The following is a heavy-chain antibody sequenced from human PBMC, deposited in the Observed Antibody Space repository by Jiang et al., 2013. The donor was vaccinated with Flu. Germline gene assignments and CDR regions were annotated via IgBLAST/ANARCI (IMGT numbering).Heavy chain of an antibody. CDR3: ARDRSGTSGKYFDY. Sequence: GSLRLSCAASGFTFSDYYMSWIRQAPGKGLEWVSYISSSGSTIYYADSVKGRFTISRDKAKNSLFLQMNSLRAEDTAVYYCARDRSGTSGKYFDYWGQGTLVTVSS. CDR2: ISSSGSTI. D-gene: IGHD1-26*01. V-gene: IGHV3-11*04. J-gene: IGHJ4*02. CDR1: GFTFSDYY.